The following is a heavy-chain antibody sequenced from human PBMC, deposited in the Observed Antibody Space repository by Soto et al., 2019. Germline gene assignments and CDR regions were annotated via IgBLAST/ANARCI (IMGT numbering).Heavy chain of an antibody. CDR3: AKGGEGCTNGGCLIDY. CDR2: ISYDGSNK. Sequence: ESGGGVVQPGRSLRLSCAASGFTFSSYGMHWVRQAPGKGLEWVAVISYDGSNKYYADSVKGRFTISRDNSKNTLYLQMNILRAEDTAVDYCAKGGEGCTNGGCLIDYWGQGTLVTVSS. J-gene: IGHJ4*02. CDR1: GFTFSSYG. V-gene: IGHV3-30*18. D-gene: IGHD2-8*01.